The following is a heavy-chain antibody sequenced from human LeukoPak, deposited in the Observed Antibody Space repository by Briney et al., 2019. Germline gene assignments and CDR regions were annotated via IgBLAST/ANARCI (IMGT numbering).Heavy chain of an antibody. V-gene: IGHV4-34*01. CDR2: INHSGST. Sequence: PSETLSLTCAVYGGSFSGYYWSWIRQPPGKGLEWIGEINHSGSTNYNPSLKSRVTISIDTSKNQFSLKLRSVTAADTAVYYCARDRGRVVVTTLYYGMDVWGQGTTVTVSS. D-gene: IGHD2-21*02. CDR1: GGSFSGYY. J-gene: IGHJ6*02. CDR3: ARDRGRVVVTTLYYGMDV.